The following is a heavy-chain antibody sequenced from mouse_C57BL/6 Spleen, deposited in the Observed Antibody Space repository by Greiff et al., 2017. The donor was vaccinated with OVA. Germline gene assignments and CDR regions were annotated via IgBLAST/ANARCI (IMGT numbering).Heavy chain of an antibody. CDR2: IYTGDGDT. CDR3: ARSAYYSNYYFDY. V-gene: IGHV1-82*01. CDR1: GYAFSSSW. J-gene: IGHJ2*01. Sequence: QVQLQQSGPELVKPGASVKISCKASGYAFSSSWMNWVKQRPGKGLEWIGRIYTGDGDTNYNGKLKGKATLTADKTSSTAYMQLSSLTSEDSAVYFCARSAYYSNYYFDYWGQGTTLTVSS. D-gene: IGHD2-5*01.